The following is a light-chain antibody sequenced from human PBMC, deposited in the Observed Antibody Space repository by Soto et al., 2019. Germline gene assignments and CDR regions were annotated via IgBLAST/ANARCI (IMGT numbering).Light chain of an antibody. J-gene: IGKJ4*01. CDR2: GAS. V-gene: IGKV3-20*01. CDR1: QSVFSSY. CDR3: QQYGRSPLS. Sequence: EIVLPQSPGTLSLSTGERATLSCRASQSVFSSYLAWYQQKPGQAPRLLIYGASSRATGIPDRFSGSGSGRDFTLNISRLEHEEFAVYYCQQYGRSPLSFGGGTKVAIK.